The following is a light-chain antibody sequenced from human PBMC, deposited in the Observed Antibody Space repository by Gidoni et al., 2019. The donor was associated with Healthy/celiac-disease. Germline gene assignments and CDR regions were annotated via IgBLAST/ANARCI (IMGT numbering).Light chain of an antibody. V-gene: IGKV1-5*03. Sequence: DIQRTQSPSTLSASVGDRVTITCRASQSISSGLAWYQQKPGKAPKLLIYKASSLESGVPSRFSGSGSGTEFTLTISSLQPDDFATYYCQQYNSYWTFGQGTKVEIK. CDR3: QQYNSYWT. J-gene: IGKJ1*01. CDR1: QSISSG. CDR2: KAS.